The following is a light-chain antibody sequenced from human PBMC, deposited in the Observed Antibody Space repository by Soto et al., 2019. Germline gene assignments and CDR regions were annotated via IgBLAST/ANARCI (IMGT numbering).Light chain of an antibody. CDR3: QQYNSYPHT. V-gene: IGKV1-16*01. CDR1: QGISSF. J-gene: IGKJ2*01. Sequence: DIQMTQSPSSLSASVGDRVTITCRASQGISSFLAWFQQKPGKAPKSLIYAASNLQSGVPSRFSGSGSGTDFTLTISSLQPEDFATYYCQQYNSYPHTFGQGTKLEIK. CDR2: AAS.